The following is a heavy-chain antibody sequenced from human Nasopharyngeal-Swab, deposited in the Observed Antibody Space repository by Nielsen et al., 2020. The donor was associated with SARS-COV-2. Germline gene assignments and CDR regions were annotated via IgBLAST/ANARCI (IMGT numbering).Heavy chain of an antibody. CDR3: AKDLSSGWYGWFDP. J-gene: IGHJ5*02. Sequence: SLKISCSASGFTFSSYWMHWVRQAPGKGLEWVSGISWNSGSIGYADSVKGRFTISRDNAKNSLYLQMNSLRAEDTALYYCAKDLSSGWYGWFDPWGQGTLVTVSS. CDR2: ISWNSGSI. D-gene: IGHD6-19*01. CDR1: GFTFSSYW. V-gene: IGHV3-9*01.